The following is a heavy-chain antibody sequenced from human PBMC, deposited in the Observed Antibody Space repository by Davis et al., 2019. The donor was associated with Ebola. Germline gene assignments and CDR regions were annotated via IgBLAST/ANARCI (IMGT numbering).Heavy chain of an antibody. J-gene: IGHJ6*02. Sequence: GGSLRLSCAASGFTFSTYWMHWVRQAPGKGLEWVSLISWDGGSTYYADSVKGRFTISRDNSKNSLYLQMNSLRTEDTALYYCAKGHQDYGMDVWGQGTTVTVSS. CDR2: ISWDGGST. CDR1: GFTFSTYW. V-gene: IGHV3-43*01. CDR3: AKGHQDYGMDV.